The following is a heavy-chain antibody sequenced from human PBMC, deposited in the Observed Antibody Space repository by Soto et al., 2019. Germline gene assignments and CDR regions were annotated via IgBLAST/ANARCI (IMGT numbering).Heavy chain of an antibody. CDR3: AKEAPGGWHFFDT. CDR1: GFTFRTYG. V-gene: IGHV3-30*18. CDR2: ISDDGSQK. Sequence: GGSLRLSCAASGFTFRTYGMHWVRQAPGKGLEWVAFISDDGSQKYYGDSVKGRFTISRDNSKNTLSLRMISLRTEDTSVYYCAKEAPGGWHFFDTWGQGTLVTVS. J-gene: IGHJ4*02. D-gene: IGHD6-19*01.